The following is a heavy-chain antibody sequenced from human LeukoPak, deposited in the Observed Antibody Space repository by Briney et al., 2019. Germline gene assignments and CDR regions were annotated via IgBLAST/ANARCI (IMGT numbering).Heavy chain of an antibody. CDR2: IHNDGST. CDR1: GFIVSNTY. V-gene: IGHV3-53*01. J-gene: IGHJ4*01. CDR3: ESLALDY. Sequence: PGGSLRLSCAASGFIVSNTYMTWVRQAPGKGLEWVSVIHNDGSTYYADSVKGRFTVSRDNSKNMLFLRMNSLRVEDTAVYFCESLALDYWGQGTLVSVSS. D-gene: IGHD3-3*02.